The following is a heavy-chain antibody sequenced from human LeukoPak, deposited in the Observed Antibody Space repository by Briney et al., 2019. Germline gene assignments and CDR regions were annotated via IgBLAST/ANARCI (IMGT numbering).Heavy chain of an antibody. CDR3: ATWGPVTTVTTFSAYNWFDH. D-gene: IGHD4-17*01. J-gene: IGHJ5*02. CDR2: MNPNSGNT. V-gene: IGHV1-8*01. CDR1: GYTFTSYD. Sequence: ASVKVSCKASGYTFTSYDINWVRQATGQGLEWMGWMNPNSGNTGYAQKFQGRVTMTRNTSISTAYMELSSLRSEDTAVYYCATWGPVTTVTTFSAYNWFDHWGQGTLVTVSS.